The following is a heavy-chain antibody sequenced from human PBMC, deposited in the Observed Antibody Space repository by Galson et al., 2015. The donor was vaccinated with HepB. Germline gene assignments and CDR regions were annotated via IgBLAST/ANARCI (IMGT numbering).Heavy chain of an antibody. J-gene: IGHJ1*01. D-gene: IGHD6-19*01. Sequence: SLRLSCAASGFTFSSYAMSWVRQAPGKGLECVSIITGSGGSTYYADSVKGRFTISRDTSKNTLYLQMDSLRAEDTAVYYCAKDPQDVAVAGTLLGFFQHWGQGTLVTVSS. CDR2: ITGSGGST. CDR1: GFTFSSYA. CDR3: AKDPQDVAVAGTLLGFFQH. V-gene: IGHV3-23*01.